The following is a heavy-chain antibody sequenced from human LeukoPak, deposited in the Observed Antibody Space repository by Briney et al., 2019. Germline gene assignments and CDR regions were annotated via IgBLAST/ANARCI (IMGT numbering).Heavy chain of an antibody. D-gene: IGHD1-1*01. J-gene: IGHJ4*02. Sequence: GGSLTLSCAASGFTFSNAMSWVREAPARGLEWVSSLRGNGDTFYADSVKGRFTLSRDDSMNTVYLQLNNLRVEDTAVYYCAKANWISNAEAVSWGQGTVVTVSS. CDR1: GFTFSNA. CDR3: AKANWISNAEAVS. V-gene: IGHV3-23*01. CDR2: LRGNGDT.